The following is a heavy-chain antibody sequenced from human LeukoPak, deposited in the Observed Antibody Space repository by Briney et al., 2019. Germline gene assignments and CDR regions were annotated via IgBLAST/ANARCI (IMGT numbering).Heavy chain of an antibody. D-gene: IGHD2-15*01. V-gene: IGHV4-59*08. Sequence: SETLSLTCTVSGGFINGYYWSWIRQPPGKGLEWIGFIYYTGDTNYNPSLKGRVTMSLATSKSQVSLKLSSVTAADTALYFCARTLYYGSRGRDAFDIWGQGTMVVVSS. J-gene: IGHJ3*02. CDR2: IYYTGDT. CDR3: ARTLYYGSRGRDAFDI. CDR1: GGFINGYY.